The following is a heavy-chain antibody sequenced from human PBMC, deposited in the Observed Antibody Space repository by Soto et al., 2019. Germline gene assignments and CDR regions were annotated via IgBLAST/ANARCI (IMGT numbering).Heavy chain of an antibody. D-gene: IGHD3-10*01. CDR3: AAATSGSDAFDI. V-gene: IGHV1-58*01. J-gene: IGHJ3*02. CDR1: GFTFTSSS. Sequence: SVKVSCKASGFTFTSSSVQWVRQARGQRLEWIGWIVVGSGNTNYAQKFQERVTITRDMSTSTAYMELSSLRSEDTAVYYCAAATSGSDAFDIWGQGTMVTVSS. CDR2: IVVGSGNT.